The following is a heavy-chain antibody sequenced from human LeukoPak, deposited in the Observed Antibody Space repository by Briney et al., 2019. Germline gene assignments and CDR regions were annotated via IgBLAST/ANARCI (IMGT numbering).Heavy chain of an antibody. CDR3: ARRGHYDSSGYPFDY. Sequence: PSETLSLTCTVSGGSISSYYWSWLRQPPGKGLEWIGYIYYSGSTNYNPSLKSRVTISVDTSKNQFSLKLSSVTAADTAVYYCARRGHYDSSGYPFDYWGQGTLVTVSS. D-gene: IGHD3-22*01. CDR1: GGSISSYY. J-gene: IGHJ4*02. CDR2: IYYSGST. V-gene: IGHV4-59*08.